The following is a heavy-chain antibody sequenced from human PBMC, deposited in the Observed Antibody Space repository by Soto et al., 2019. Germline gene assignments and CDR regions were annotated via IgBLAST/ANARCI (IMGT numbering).Heavy chain of an antibody. J-gene: IGHJ6*02. CDR1: GFTFSSYG. CDR3: ARDMGRYYYYGMDV. CDR2: IWYDGSNK. Sequence: QVQLVESGGGVVQPGGSLRLSCAASGFTFSSYGMHWVRQAPGKGLEWVAVIWYDGSNKYYADSVKGRFTISRDNSKNTLYLQMNSLRAEDTAVYYCARDMGRYYYYGMDVWGQGTTVTVSS. V-gene: IGHV3-33*01. D-gene: IGHD3-10*01.